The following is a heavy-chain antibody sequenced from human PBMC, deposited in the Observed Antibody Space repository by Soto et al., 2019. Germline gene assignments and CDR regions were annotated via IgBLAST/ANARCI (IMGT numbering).Heavy chain of an antibody. CDR3: ARGNEVWFGEPFPGDYYYYGMDV. Sequence: GASVKVSCKASGGTFSSYAISWVRQARGQRLEWIGWIVVGRGNTNYAQKFQERVTITRDMSTSTAYMELSSLKASDTAMYYCARGNEVWFGEPFPGDYYYYGMDVWGQGTTVTVSS. J-gene: IGHJ6*02. V-gene: IGHV1-58*02. CDR2: IVVGRGNT. D-gene: IGHD3-10*01. CDR1: GGTFSSYA.